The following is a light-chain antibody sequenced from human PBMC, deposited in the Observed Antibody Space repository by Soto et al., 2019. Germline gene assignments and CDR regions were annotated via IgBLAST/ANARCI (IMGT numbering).Light chain of an antibody. CDR3: QQHTNWPLT. CDR1: HSVSTY. J-gene: IGKJ4*01. CDR2: DAS. Sequence: ETVLTQSPATLSLSPGEGATLSCRASHSVSTYLAWYQQKPGQTPRLLIYDASTRATGIPARFSGSGSGTDFTLNISSLEPEDFAVYYCQQHTNWPLTVGGGTKVDIK. V-gene: IGKV3-11*01.